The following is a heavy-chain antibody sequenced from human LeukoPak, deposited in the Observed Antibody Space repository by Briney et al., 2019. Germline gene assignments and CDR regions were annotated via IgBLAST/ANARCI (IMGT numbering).Heavy chain of an antibody. CDR2: IYPGDSGT. CDR1: NYSFTNYW. V-gene: IGHV5-51*01. CDR3: ARRGSGTYYHDY. D-gene: IGHD3-10*01. Sequence: GESLKISCKGPNYSFTNYWIAWVRQMPGKGLEWMGVIYPGDSGTAYSPSFQGQVTISADKSINTAYLQWSSLKASDTAMYYCARRGSGTYYHDYWGQGTLVTVSS. J-gene: IGHJ4*02.